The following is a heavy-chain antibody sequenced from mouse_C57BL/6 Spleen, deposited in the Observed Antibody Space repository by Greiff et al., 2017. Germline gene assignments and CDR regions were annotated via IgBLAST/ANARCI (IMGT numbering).Heavy chain of an antibody. CDR2: ISGCGGNT. D-gene: IGHD1-1*02. Sequence: LLASWGGFVQPGGSLKLSCAASGFTFRSYTMSWVRQTPETRLEWVATISGCGGNTYYPDSVKGRFTISSANAKNTLYLQMSSLKSYDTALYDGARGVDYFGYQGQATTLTFSS. V-gene: IGHV5-9*01. CDR1: GFTFRSYT. CDR3: ARGVDYFGY. J-gene: IGHJ2*01.